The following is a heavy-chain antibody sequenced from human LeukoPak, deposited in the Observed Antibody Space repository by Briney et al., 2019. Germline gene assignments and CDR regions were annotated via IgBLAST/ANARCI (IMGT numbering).Heavy chain of an antibody. J-gene: IGHJ3*02. CDR3: ARGAVELATTNAFDI. D-gene: IGHD5-24*01. CDR1: GYSFVSYW. CDR2: IYPGDSDT. Sequence: GESLKISCKGSGYSFVSYWIGWVRQMPGKGLEWMGIIYPGDSDTRYSPSFQGQVTMSADKSISIAYLQWSDLKASDTAMYYCARGAVELATTNAFDIWGLGTMVTVSS. V-gene: IGHV5-51*01.